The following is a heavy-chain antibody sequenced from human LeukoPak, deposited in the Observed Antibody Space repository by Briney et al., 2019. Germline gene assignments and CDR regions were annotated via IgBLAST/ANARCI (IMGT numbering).Heavy chain of an antibody. J-gene: IGHJ6*03. CDR3: AREVGANYYYYMDV. V-gene: IGHV3-23*01. CDR2: ISGSGGST. CDR1: GFTFSSYA. D-gene: IGHD1-26*01. Sequence: GGSLRLSCAASGFTFSSYAMSWVRQAPGKGLEWVSAISGSGGSTYYADSVKGRFTISRDNSKNTLYLQMNSLRAEDTAVYYCAREVGANYYYYMDVWGKGTTVTVSS.